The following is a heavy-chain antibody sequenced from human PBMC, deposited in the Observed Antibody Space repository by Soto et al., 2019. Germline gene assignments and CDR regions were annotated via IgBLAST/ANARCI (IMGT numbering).Heavy chain of an antibody. J-gene: IGHJ6*02. CDR2: IYSGGST. CDR1: GFTVSSNY. CDR3: ASLEMATISEYYYYGMDV. D-gene: IGHD5-12*01. Sequence: GGSLRLSCAASGFTVSSNYMSWVRQAPGKGLEWVSVIYSGGSTYYADSVKGRFTISRDNSKNTLYLQMNSLRAEDTAVYYCASLEMATISEYYYYGMDVWGQGTTVTVS. V-gene: IGHV3-53*01.